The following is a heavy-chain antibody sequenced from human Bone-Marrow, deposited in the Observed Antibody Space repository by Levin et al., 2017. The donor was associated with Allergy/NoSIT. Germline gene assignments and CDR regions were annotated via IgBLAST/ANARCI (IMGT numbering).Heavy chain of an antibody. CDR2: IYPNSGDT. CDR1: GYSFTAYA. V-gene: IGHV1-2*06. Sequence: ASVKVSCKTSGYSFTAYAIHWVRQAPGQGLQWMGRIYPNSGDTDYAPNFQGRVTMTRDTSIATAYMEVTRLVSDDTAVYYCARTVEPPHTWFDPWGQGTLVTVSS. J-gene: IGHJ5*02. D-gene: IGHD2-21*01. CDR3: ARTVEPPHTWFDP.